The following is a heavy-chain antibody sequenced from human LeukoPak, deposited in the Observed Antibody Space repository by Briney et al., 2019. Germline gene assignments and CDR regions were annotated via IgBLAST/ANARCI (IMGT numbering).Heavy chain of an antibody. J-gene: IGHJ4*02. CDR3: ARERGEGRTRNFDY. D-gene: IGHD3-16*01. Sequence: GRSLRLSCAASGFTFSTYAMHWVRQAPGKGLDWVTTISYDGSIQYYSDSVKGRFTISRDNSKNTLYLQMNSLKPEDTAMYYCARERGEGRTRNFDYWGQGTLVTVSS. CDR2: ISYDGSIQ. V-gene: IGHV3-30-3*01. CDR1: GFTFSTYA.